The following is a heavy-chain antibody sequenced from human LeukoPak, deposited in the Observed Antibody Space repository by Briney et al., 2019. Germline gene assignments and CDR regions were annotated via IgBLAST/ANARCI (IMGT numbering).Heavy chain of an antibody. D-gene: IGHD3-22*01. J-gene: IGHJ3*01. CDR3: AKDYYYDPVDAFDV. CDR1: GFTFSSYT. V-gene: IGHV3-23*01. CDR2: ITTSDGNT. Sequence: PGGSLRLSCAASGFTFSSYTMSWVRQAPGKGLEWVSTITTSDGNTYYADSVKGRFTVSRDNSKNTLYLQMNSLRAEDTAVYYCAKDYYYDPVDAFDVWGQGTMVSVSS.